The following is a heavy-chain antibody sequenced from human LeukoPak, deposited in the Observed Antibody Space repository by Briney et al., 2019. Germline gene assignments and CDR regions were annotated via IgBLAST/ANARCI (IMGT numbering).Heavy chain of an antibody. CDR1: GFTFSSYW. Sequence: GGSLRLSCAASGFTFSSYWMHWARQAAGKGLVWVSRINTDGSSTTYADSVKGRFTISRDNAKNTLYLQMNSLRAEDTAVYYCARDFPAFDIWGQGTMVTVSS. CDR3: ARDFPAFDI. J-gene: IGHJ3*02. V-gene: IGHV3-74*03. CDR2: INTDGSST.